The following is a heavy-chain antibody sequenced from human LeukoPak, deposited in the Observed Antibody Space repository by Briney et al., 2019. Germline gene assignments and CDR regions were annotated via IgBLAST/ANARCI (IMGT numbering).Heavy chain of an antibody. V-gene: IGHV4-4*07. CDR1: GGAISGYY. Sequence: SETLSLTCTVSGGAISGYYWSWIREPTGKGLEWLGRVYSSGSTKYNPSLESRVTMSVDTSKNQFSLKLNFVTAADTAVYYCARVGSGYDFFDYWGQGTLVTVSS. J-gene: IGHJ4*02. D-gene: IGHD3/OR15-3a*01. CDR3: ARVGSGYDFFDY. CDR2: VYSSGST.